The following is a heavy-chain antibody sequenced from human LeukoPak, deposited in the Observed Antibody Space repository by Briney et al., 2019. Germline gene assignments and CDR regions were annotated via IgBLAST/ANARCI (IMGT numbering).Heavy chain of an antibody. CDR2: ISERGGST. V-gene: IGHV3-23*01. CDR3: AKRGVVIRGLLVIGYHQEAYHYDF. J-gene: IGHJ4*02. Sequence: PGGSLRLSCVVSGLSLSNYAMTWVRQAPGKGLEWVSYISERGGSTTYADSVKGRFTISRDTSLNTLYLQMNNLRAEDTAVYFCAKRGVVIRGLLVIGYHQEAYHYDFWGQGVLVTASS. CDR1: GLSLSNYA. D-gene: IGHD3-10*01.